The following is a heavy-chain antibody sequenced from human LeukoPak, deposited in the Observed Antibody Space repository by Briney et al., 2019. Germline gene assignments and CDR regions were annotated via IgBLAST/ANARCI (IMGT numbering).Heavy chain of an antibody. D-gene: IGHD6-13*01. J-gene: IGHJ4*02. Sequence: GGSLRLSCAASGFTFSSYAMHWVRQAPGKGLEWVAVISYDGSNKYYADSVKGRFTIYRDNSKNTLYLQMNSLRAEDTAVYYCARDISSSWPIIDYWGQGTLVTVSS. CDR2: ISYDGSNK. CDR1: GFTFSSYA. V-gene: IGHV3-30*01. CDR3: ARDISSSWPIIDY.